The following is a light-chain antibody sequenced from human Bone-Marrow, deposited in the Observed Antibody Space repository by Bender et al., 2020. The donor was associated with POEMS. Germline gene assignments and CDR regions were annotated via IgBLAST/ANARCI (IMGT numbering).Light chain of an antibody. CDR2: EGA. J-gene: IGLJ2*01. CDR3: CSYAGSNTWV. Sequence: QSALTQPASVSGSPGQSLTISCTGTSSDVGSYNLVSWHQQHPGKAPKLIIYEGAKRRSGVSNRFSVSKSGNSACVTISGLQPEDEAAYYCCSYAGSNTWVFGGGTELTVL. CDR1: SSDVGSYNL. V-gene: IGLV2-23*01.